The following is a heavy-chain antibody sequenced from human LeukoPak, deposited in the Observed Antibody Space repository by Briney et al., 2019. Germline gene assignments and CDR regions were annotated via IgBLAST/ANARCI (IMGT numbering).Heavy chain of an antibody. J-gene: IGHJ4*02. CDR3: AGKRYFDIPFDY. D-gene: IGHD3-9*01. V-gene: IGHV4-39*01. CDR1: GGSISSSNYY. Sequence: PSETLSRTCTVSGGSISSSNYYWGWIRQPPGKGLEWLGSIHYSGSSDYNPSLKSRLTISVDTSKSQFSLKLSSVTAADTAVYYCAGKRYFDIPFDYWGQGTLVTVSS. CDR2: IHYSGSS.